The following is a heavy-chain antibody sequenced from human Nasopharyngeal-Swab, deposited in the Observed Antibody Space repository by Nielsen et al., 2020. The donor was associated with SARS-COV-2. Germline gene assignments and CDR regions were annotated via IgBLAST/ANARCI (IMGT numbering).Heavy chain of an antibody. CDR3: ARVPPRYCSSTSCYTTPGDY. Sequence: SETLSLTCAVSAGSISSSNWWSWVRQPPGKGLEWIGEIYHSGSTNYNPSLKSRVTISVDKSKNQFSLKLSSVTAADTDVYYCARVPPRYCSSTSCYTTPGDYWGQGTLVTVSS. J-gene: IGHJ4*02. V-gene: IGHV4-4*02. D-gene: IGHD2-2*02. CDR1: AGSISSSNW. CDR2: IYHSGST.